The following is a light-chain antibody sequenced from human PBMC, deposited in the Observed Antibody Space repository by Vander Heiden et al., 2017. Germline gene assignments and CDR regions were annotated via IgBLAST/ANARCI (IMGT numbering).Light chain of an antibody. J-gene: IGKJ1*01. Sequence: DTVMTKSPLSLPVTPGEPASISCRSSQSLLHSNGYNYLDWYLQKPGQSPQLLIYLGSNRASGVPDRFSGSGSGTDFTLKISRVEAEDVGVYYCMQALQTPPWTFGQGTKVEIK. CDR2: LGS. V-gene: IGKV2-28*01. CDR3: MQALQTPPWT. CDR1: QSLLHSNGYNY.